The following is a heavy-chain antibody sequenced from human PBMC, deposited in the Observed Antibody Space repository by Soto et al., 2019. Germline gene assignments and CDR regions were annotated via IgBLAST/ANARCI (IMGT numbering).Heavy chain of an antibody. V-gene: IGHV3-74*01. J-gene: IGHJ5*02. CDR3: ARDRPDTAMVDWFDP. CDR1: GFTVSSNY. Sequence: PGGSLRLSCAASGFTVSSNYMSWVRQAPGKGLVWVSRINSDGSSTSYADSVKGRFTISRDNSKNTLYLQMNSLRAEDTAVYYCARDRPDTAMVDWFDPWGQGTLVTVSS. D-gene: IGHD5-18*01. CDR2: INSDGSST.